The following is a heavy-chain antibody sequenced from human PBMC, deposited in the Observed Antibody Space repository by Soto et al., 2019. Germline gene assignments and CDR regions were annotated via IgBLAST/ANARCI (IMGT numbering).Heavy chain of an antibody. D-gene: IGHD6-13*01. Sequence: QVQLVQSGAEVKKPGASVKVSCKASGYTFTSYAMHWVRQAPGQRLEWMGWINAGNGNTKYSQKFQGRVTITRDTSASTAYMELSSLRSEDTAVYYCARPAAAGENWFDPWGQGPLVTVSS. CDR2: INAGNGNT. V-gene: IGHV1-3*01. J-gene: IGHJ5*02. CDR1: GYTFTSYA. CDR3: ARPAAAGENWFDP.